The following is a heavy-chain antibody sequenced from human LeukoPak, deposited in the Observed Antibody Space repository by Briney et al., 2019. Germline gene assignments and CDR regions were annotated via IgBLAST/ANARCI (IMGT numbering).Heavy chain of an antibody. V-gene: IGHV3-73*01. CDR1: GFTFSGSA. D-gene: IGHD3-3*01. CDR3: TQRTDFWSGYARSSDY. Sequence: GGSLRLSCAASGFTFSGSAMHWVRQASGKGLEWVGPIRSKANSYATAYAASVKGRFTISRDDSKNTAYLQMNSLKTEDTAVYYCTQRTDFWSGYARSSDYWGQGTLVTVSS. J-gene: IGHJ4*02. CDR2: IRSKANSYAT.